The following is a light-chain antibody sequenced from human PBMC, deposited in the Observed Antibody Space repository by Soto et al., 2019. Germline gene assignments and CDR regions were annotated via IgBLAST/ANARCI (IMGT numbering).Light chain of an antibody. CDR2: EVT. V-gene: IGLV2-14*01. CDR3: SSYTSSSTPVV. Sequence: QSALTQPASVSGSPGQSITISCTGSGSDVGAYNYVSWYQQHPDKAPKLLIFEVTNRPSGVSDRFSGSKSGNTASLTISSLQAEDEADYYCSSYTSSSTPVVFGGGTKVTAL. J-gene: IGLJ2*01. CDR1: GSDVGAYNY.